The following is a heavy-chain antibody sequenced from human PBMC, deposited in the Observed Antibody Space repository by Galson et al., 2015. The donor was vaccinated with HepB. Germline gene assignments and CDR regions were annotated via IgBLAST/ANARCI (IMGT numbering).Heavy chain of an antibody. CDR2: INPSDGAA. J-gene: IGHJ3*02. Sequence: SVKVSCKASGYTFTNYYMHWVRQAPGQGLEWMGMINPSDGAAHYAQKFQGRVTMTRDTSTSTFYMDLSSLRSGDTAVYYCARDRGARLPYSFDIWGQETMVTVSS. CDR1: GYTFTNYY. CDR3: ARDRGARLPYSFDI. V-gene: IGHV1-46*01. D-gene: IGHD2-21*02.